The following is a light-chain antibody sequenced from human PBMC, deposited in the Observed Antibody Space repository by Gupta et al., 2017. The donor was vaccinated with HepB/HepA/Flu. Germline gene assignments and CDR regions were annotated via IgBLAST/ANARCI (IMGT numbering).Light chain of an antibody. CDR1: SSDIENYNL. V-gene: IGLV2-23*02. CDR2: DVT. CDR3: CSDADAGTLV. Sequence: QSALTQPASVSGSPGQSITISCTGTSSDIENYNLVSWYQQHPDKAPQLIIYDVTKRPSGVSNRFSASKSGNTASLTISGLQAEDEADYYCCSDADAGTLVFGGGTRLTVL. J-gene: IGLJ3*02.